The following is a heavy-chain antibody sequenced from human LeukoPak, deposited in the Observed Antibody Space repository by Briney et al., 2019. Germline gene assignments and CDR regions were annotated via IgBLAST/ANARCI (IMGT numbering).Heavy chain of an antibody. CDR2: TYYRSKWYN. J-gene: IGHJ6*02. D-gene: IGHD1-26*01. V-gene: IGHV6-1*01. Sequence: SQTLSLTCAISGDSVSSNSAAWNWIRQSPSRGLECLGRTYYRSKWYNDYAVSVKSRLTINPATSKNQFSLQLNSVTPEDTAVYYCARAKGRSPAYYYYGMDVWGQGTTVTVSS. CDR3: ARAKGRSPAYYYYGMDV. CDR1: GDSVSSNSAA.